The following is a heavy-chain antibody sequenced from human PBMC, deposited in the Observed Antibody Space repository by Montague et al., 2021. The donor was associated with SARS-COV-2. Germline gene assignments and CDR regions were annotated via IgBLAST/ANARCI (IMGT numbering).Heavy chain of an antibody. D-gene: IGHD5-18*01. V-gene: IGHV4-39*01. CDR2: IYYTANT. Sequence: SETLSLTCTVSGGSISNSIYYWDWIRQPPGKGLEWIGSIYYTANTYYXPSLKSRVTISIDTSKNQFSLKLSSVTAADTAVYYCARPGSGYSYGSGAFDYWGQGTLVTVSS. J-gene: IGHJ4*02. CDR1: GGSISNSIYY. CDR3: ARPGSGYSYGSGAFDY.